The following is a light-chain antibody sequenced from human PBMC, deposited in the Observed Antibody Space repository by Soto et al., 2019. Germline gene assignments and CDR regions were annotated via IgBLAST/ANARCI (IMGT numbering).Light chain of an antibody. CDR2: KAS. V-gene: IGKV1-5*03. CDR1: QSISSW. CDR3: QQYDSYSYT. J-gene: IGKJ2*01. Sequence: IQMTQSPSTLSASVGDRVTITCRASQSISSWLAWYQQKPGKAPKLLIYKASTLKSGVPSRFSGSGSGTEFTLTISSLQPDDFATYYCQQYDSYSYTLGQGTKVDTK.